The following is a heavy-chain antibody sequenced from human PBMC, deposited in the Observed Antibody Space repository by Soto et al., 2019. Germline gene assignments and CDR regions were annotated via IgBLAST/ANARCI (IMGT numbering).Heavy chain of an antibody. D-gene: IGHD3-10*01. J-gene: IGHJ6*02. CDR3: ARQNYYSGMDV. CDR1: GYTFTSYF. V-gene: IGHV1-18*01. Sequence: ASVKVSCXTSGYTFTSYFITWVRQAPGHGLEWMGWISPYNGNTNYAQMLQGRVTMTTDSSTSTGYLELRSLRSDDTAVYYCARQNYYSGMDVWGQGTTVTVSS. CDR2: ISPYNGNT.